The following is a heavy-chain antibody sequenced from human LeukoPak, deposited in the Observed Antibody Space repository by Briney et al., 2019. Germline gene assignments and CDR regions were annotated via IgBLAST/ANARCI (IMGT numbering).Heavy chain of an antibody. V-gene: IGHV4-34*01. D-gene: IGHD3-10*01. J-gene: IGHJ4*02. CDR3: ARGYGSGSYFNY. CDR2: INRGGDT. Sequence: GSLRLSCAASGFTFSSYSMSWVRQSPGKGLEWIGEINRGGDTNYNPSLKSRVTMSVDTSKNQFSLKLSSVTAADTAVYYCARGYGSGSYFNYWGQGTLVTVSS. CDR1: GFTFSSYS.